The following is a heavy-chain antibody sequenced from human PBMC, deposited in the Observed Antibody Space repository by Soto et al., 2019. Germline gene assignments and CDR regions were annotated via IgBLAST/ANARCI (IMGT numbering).Heavy chain of an antibody. D-gene: IGHD2-2*01. Sequence: EVQLVESGGGLVQPGGSLKLSCVASGSTFSGSAMHWVRQASGKGLEWVGRIRSKANSYATAYAASVKGRFTISRDDSKNMAYLQMNSLKTEDTAVYYCTRQSGVPAYYYYYMDVWGKGTTVTVSS. CDR2: IRSKANSYAT. CDR3: TRQSGVPAYYYYYMDV. CDR1: GSTFSGSA. V-gene: IGHV3-73*01. J-gene: IGHJ6*03.